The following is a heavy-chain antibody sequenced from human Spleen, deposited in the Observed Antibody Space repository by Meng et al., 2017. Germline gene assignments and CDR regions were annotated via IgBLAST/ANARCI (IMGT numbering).Heavy chain of an antibody. Sequence: SETLSLTCTVSGGSISSGNYYWNWIRQPAGKGLEWIGRIYTSGSTHYNPSLESRVTISVDTSKNQFSLKLTSVTAADTAVYYCARVPMIVVVITDPVLDYWGQGTLVTVSS. D-gene: IGHD3-22*01. J-gene: IGHJ4*02. CDR1: GGSISSGNYY. CDR3: ARVPMIVVVITDPVLDY. V-gene: IGHV4-61*02. CDR2: IYTSGST.